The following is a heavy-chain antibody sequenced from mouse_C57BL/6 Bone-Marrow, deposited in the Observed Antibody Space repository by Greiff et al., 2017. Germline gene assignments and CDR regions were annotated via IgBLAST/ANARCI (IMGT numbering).Heavy chain of an antibody. V-gene: IGHV1-9*01. CDR1: GYTFTGYW. D-gene: IGHD2-2*01. J-gene: IGHJ2*01. CDR3: ARFGILWLRPYYFDY. Sequence: VKLQESGAELMKPGASVKLSCKATGYTFTGYWIEWVKQRPGHGLEWIGEILPGSGSTYYNEKFKGKATFTADTSSNTAYMQLRSLTTEDSAIYYCARFGILWLRPYYFDYWGQGTTLTVSS. CDR2: ILPGSGST.